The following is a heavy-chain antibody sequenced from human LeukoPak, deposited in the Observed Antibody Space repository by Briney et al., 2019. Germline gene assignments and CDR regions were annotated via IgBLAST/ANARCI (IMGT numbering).Heavy chain of an antibody. CDR2: INPKSGGT. J-gene: IGHJ4*02. CDR1: GYTFTGYC. D-gene: IGHD6-6*01. CDR3: AREYSSSSGRLFDY. Sequence: ASVKVSCKASGYTFTGYCMHWVRQAPGQGLEWMGWINPKSGGTNYAQKFQGRVTMTRDTSISTAYMELSGLRSDDTAVYYCAREYSSSSGRLFDYWGPGTLVTVSS. V-gene: IGHV1-2*02.